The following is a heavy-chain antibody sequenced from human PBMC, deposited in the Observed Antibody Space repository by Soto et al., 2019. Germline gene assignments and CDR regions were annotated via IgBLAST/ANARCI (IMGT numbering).Heavy chain of an antibody. J-gene: IGHJ6*02. Sequence: GGSLRLSCAASGFTFSSYGMHWVRQAPGKGLEWVAVIWYDGSNKYYADSVKGRFTISRDNSKNTLYLQMNSLRAEDTAVYYCARGPRNYYDSSGYYHPYYYGMDVWGQGTTVTVSS. CDR3: ARGPRNYYDSSGYYHPYYYGMDV. D-gene: IGHD3-22*01. V-gene: IGHV3-33*01. CDR1: GFTFSSYG. CDR2: IWYDGSNK.